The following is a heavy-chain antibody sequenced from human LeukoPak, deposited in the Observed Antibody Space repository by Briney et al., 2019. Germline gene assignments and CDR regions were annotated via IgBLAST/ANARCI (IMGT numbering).Heavy chain of an antibody. D-gene: IGHD4-23*01. Sequence: SETLSLTCTVSGGSISSSSYYWGWIRQPPGKGLEWIGSIYYSGSTYYNPSLKSRVTISVDTSKNQFSLKLSSVTAADTAVYYCARGRAGPTVVTLYGMDVWGQGTTVTVSS. CDR3: ARGRAGPTVVTLYGMDV. J-gene: IGHJ6*02. CDR2: IYYSGST. CDR1: GGSISSSSYY. V-gene: IGHV4-39*07.